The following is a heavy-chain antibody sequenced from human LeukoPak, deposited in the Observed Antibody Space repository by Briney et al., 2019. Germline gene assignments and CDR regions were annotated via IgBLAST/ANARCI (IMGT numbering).Heavy chain of an antibody. CDR2: IKSKPDGGTT. D-gene: IGHD6-13*01. CDR3: TTLDSGSWYPSDN. CDR1: DFAFGNTW. Sequence: PGGSLRLSCAAFDFAFGNTWMNWVRQAPGKGLEWVGRIKSKPDGGTTDYAAPVKGRFIISRDDSKDTLYLQMNRLKTEDSAVYYCTTLDSGSWYPSDNWGQGTLVTVSS. V-gene: IGHV3-15*07. J-gene: IGHJ4*02.